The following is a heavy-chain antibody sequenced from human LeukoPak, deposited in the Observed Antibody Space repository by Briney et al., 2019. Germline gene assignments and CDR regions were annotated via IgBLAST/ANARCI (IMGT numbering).Heavy chain of an antibody. D-gene: IGHD3-10*01. J-gene: IGHJ4*02. CDR1: GGSISSSSYY. V-gene: IGHV4-39*07. CDR3: ARDGGPGY. CDR2: IYYSGST. Sequence: PSETLSLTCTVSGGSISSSSYYWGWIRQPPGKGLEWIGSIYYSGSTYYNPSLKSRVTISVDTSKNQFSLKLSSVTAADTAVYYCARDGGPGYWGQGTLVTVSS.